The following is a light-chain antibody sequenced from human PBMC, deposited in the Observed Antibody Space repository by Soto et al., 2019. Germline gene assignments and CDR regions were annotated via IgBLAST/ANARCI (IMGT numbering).Light chain of an antibody. V-gene: IGKV3-20*01. Sequence: EIVMTQSPGTLSLSPGERGALSCRASQSVSSNYVAWYQQKPGQAPRLLISGASNRATGTPDRFRGSGSGTDFTLTITRLEPEDFAVYYCHQYGSAPWTCGQGTKV. CDR1: QSVSSNY. CDR3: HQYGSAPWT. CDR2: GAS. J-gene: IGKJ1*01.